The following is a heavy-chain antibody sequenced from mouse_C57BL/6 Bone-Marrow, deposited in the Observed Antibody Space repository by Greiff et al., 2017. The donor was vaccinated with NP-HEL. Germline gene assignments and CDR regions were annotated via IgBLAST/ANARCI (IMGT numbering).Heavy chain of an antibody. Sequence: EVKLMESGGGLVQPGGSMKLSCAASGFTFSDAWMDWVRQSPEKGLEWVAEIRNKANNHATYYAESVKGRFTISRDDSKSSVYLQMNSLRAEDTGIYYCTRSIYYYGSRFAYWGQGTLVTVSA. CDR3: TRSIYYYGSRFAY. CDR2: IRNKANNHAT. D-gene: IGHD1-1*01. J-gene: IGHJ3*01. CDR1: GFTFSDAW. V-gene: IGHV6-6*01.